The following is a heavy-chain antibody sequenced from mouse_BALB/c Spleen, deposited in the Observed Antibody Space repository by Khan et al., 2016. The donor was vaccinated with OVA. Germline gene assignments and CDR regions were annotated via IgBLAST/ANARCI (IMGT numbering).Heavy chain of an antibody. J-gene: IGHJ2*01. Sequence: QVQLKESGAELVRPGASVKLSCKTSGYIFTSYWIHWVKQRSGQGLEWIARIYPGTGSIYSNEKFKGKATLTADKSSSPAYMQRSSLKSEDSAVYVCARGGDDNYNFDYWGQGTTLTVSS. CDR1: GYIFTSYW. V-gene: IGHV1-76*01. D-gene: IGHD2-1*01. CDR3: ARGGDDNYNFDY. CDR2: IYPGTGSI.